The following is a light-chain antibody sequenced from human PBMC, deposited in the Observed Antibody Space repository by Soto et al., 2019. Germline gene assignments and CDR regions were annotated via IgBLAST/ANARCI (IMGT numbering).Light chain of an antibody. J-gene: IGKJ2*01. CDR3: QQYGGVPYT. V-gene: IGKV3-20*01. CDR1: ESISRDY. Sequence: EIVLTQSPGTLSLSPGQRATLSCRASESISRDYLARYQQRLGQAPRLLIYGASSGATGIPDRFSGSGSGTDFTLTISRLEPEEFAIYYCQQYGGVPYTFGQGTKLEIK. CDR2: GAS.